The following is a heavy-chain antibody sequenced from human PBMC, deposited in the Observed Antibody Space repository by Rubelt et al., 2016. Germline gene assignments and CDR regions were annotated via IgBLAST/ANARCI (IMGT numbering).Heavy chain of an antibody. CDR3: ARRGDGYNYDFDY. Sequence: QLQLQESGPGLVKPSETLSLTCTVSGGSISSSSYYWGWIRQPPGKGLEWIGYIYYSGSTNYNPSLKSRVTISVDTSKNQFSLKLSSVTAADTAVYYCARRGDGYNYDFDYWGQGTLVTVSS. V-gene: IGHV4-61*05. J-gene: IGHJ4*02. D-gene: IGHD5-24*01. CDR1: GGSISSSSYY. CDR2: IYYSGST.